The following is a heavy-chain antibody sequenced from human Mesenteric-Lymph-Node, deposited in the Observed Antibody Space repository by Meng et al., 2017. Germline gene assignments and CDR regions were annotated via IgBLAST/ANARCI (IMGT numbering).Heavy chain of an antibody. CDR2: IYYSGST. Sequence: SETLSLTCTVSGGSISSYYWSWIRQPPGKGLEWIGYIYYSGSTNYNPSLKSRVTISVDTSKNQFSLKLSSVTAADTAVYYCAREHHYYDSSGYYYRYRTIDYWGQGTLVTVSS. J-gene: IGHJ4*02. D-gene: IGHD3-22*01. CDR1: GGSISSYY. CDR3: AREHHYYDSSGYYYRYRTIDY. V-gene: IGHV4-59*01.